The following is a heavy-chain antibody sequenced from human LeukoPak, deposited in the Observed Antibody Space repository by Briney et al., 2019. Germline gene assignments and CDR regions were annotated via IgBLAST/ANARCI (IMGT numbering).Heavy chain of an antibody. Sequence: PGGSLRLSCAASGFTFSSYWMSWVRQAPGKGLEWVANIKQDGSEKYYVDSVKGRFTISRDNAKNSLYLQMNSLRAEDTAVHYCAGVVITWPYYYYMDVWGKGTTVTVSS. J-gene: IGHJ6*03. CDR1: GFTFSSYW. CDR2: IKQDGSEK. CDR3: AGVVITWPYYYYMDV. D-gene: IGHD3-22*01. V-gene: IGHV3-7*01.